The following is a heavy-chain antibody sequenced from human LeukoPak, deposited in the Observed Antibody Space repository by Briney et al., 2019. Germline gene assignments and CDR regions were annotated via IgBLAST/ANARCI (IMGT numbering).Heavy chain of an antibody. J-gene: IGHJ4*02. CDR2: ISRDGGSK. D-gene: IGHD3-22*01. CDR3: ARDLYESSGLGY. Sequence: GGSLRLSCAASGFTFSSYAMHWVRQAPGKGLEYVSAISRDGGSKYYANSVKGRFIISRDNSKNSLYLQMGRLRAKDMAVYYCARDLYESSGLGYWGQGTLVTVSS. V-gene: IGHV3-64*01. CDR1: GFTFSSYA.